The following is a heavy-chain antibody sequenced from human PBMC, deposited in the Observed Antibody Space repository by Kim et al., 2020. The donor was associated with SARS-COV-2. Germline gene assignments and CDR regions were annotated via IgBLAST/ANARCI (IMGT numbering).Heavy chain of an antibody. CDR2: MNPNSGNT. V-gene: IGHV1-8*01. D-gene: IGHD6-6*01. Sequence: ASVKVSCKASGYTFTSYDINWVRQATGQGLEWMGWMNPNSGNTGYAQKFQGRVTMTRNTSISTAYMELSSLRSEDTAVYYCARGSIAARPYDYWGQGTLVTVSS. CDR1: GYTFTSYD. CDR3: ARGSIAARPYDY. J-gene: IGHJ4*02.